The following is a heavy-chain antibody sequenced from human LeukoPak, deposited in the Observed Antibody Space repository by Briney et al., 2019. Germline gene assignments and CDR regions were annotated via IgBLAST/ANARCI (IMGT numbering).Heavy chain of an antibody. J-gene: IGHJ5*02. CDR1: GDSVSSNSAA. Sequence: SQTLSLTCAISGDSVSSNSAAWNWIRQSPSRGLEWLVRTYYRSKWYNDYAVSVKSRITINPDTSKNQFSLQLNSVTPEDTAVYYCARWLYCSSTSCYNWFDPWGQGTLVTVSS. V-gene: IGHV6-1*01. D-gene: IGHD2-2*01. CDR2: TYYRSKWYN. CDR3: ARWLYCSSTSCYNWFDP.